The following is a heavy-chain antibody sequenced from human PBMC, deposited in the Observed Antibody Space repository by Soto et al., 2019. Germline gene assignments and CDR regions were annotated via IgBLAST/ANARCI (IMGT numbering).Heavy chain of an antibody. CDR1: GVSISSYD. Sequence: WETLSLTCTASGVSISSYDWSWIRQPPGKGLEWIGDIYYSGSTNYNPSLKSRVTISVATSKNQFSLKLSSVTVADSVLYYWERGATGYSYGYLADYWGQGTLVTVSS. J-gene: IGHJ4*02. CDR3: ERGATGYSYGYLADY. V-gene: IGHV4-59*01. CDR2: IYYSGST. D-gene: IGHD5-18*01.